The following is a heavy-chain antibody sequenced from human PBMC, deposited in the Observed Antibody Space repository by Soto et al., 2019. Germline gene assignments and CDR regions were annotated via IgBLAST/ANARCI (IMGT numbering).Heavy chain of an antibody. CDR1: GFTFSSYE. CDR3: ARSSTNWFDP. Sequence: EVQLVESGAGLVQPGGSLRLSCAASGFTFSSYEMNWVRQAPGKGLEWVSYISGSGSTIYYADSVKGRFTISRDNAKNSLYLQMNSLRLEDTAVYYCARSSTNWFDPWGQGTLVTVSS. CDR2: ISGSGSTI. V-gene: IGHV3-48*03. J-gene: IGHJ5*02.